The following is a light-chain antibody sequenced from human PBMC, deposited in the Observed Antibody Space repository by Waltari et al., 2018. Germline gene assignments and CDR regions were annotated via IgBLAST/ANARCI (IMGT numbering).Light chain of an antibody. CDR1: QSVSTY. CDR3: QQYYSYFT. V-gene: IGKV1-8*01. Sequence: AIRMTQSPSSLSASTGTRVTITCRASQSVSTYLAWYQQKPGKAPKLLIYAASTLQRGVPSRFSGSGSGTEFTLTINSLQPDDFATYSCQQYYSYFTFGGGAKVEIK. J-gene: IGKJ4*01. CDR2: AAS.